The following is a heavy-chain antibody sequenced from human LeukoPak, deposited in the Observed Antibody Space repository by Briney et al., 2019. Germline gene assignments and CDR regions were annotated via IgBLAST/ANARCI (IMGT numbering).Heavy chain of an antibody. D-gene: IGHD6-13*01. CDR1: GGSISSYY. Sequence: SETLPLTCTVSGGSISSYYWSWIRQPPGKGLEWIGYIYYSGSTNYNPSLKSRVTISVDTSKNQFSLKLSSVTAADTAVYYCARWYSSSWYSWFDPWGQGTLVTVSS. J-gene: IGHJ5*02. CDR2: IYYSGST. V-gene: IGHV4-59*08. CDR3: ARWYSSSWYSWFDP.